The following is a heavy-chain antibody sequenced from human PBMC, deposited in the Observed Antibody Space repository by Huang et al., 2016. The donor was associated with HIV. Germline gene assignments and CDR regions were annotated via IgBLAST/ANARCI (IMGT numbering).Heavy chain of an antibody. CDR1: GYTFSSFG. V-gene: IGHV1-18*01. J-gene: IGHJ6*03. CDR3: ARGGGIQLWLLGYYYMDV. D-gene: IGHD5-18*01. CDR2: ISVYNGNT. Sequence: QVQLVQSGAEVKKPGASVKVYCKASGYTFSSFGISWVRQAPGQGLEWVGWISVYNGNTKFAQKCQGRLTMTTDTSTSTAYMELRSLRSDDTAVYYCARGGGIQLWLLGYYYMDVWGNGTTVTVSS.